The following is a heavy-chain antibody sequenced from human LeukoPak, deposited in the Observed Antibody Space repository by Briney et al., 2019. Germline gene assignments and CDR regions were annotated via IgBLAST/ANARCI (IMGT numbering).Heavy chain of an antibody. J-gene: IGHJ4*02. CDR2: IDPAGDT. CDR1: GFTFSRHD. V-gene: IGHV3-13*04. Sequence: GGSLRLSCAASGFTFSRHDMHWVRQTTGKGLEWVSAIDPAGDTYYSGSARGRFTISRENAKSSLYLQMNSRRAGDTAVYYCARGPGYNYDYYFDYWGQGTLVTVSS. D-gene: IGHD5-18*01. CDR3: ARGPGYNYDYYFDY.